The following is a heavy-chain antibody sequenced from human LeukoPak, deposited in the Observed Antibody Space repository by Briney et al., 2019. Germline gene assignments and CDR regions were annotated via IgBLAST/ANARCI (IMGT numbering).Heavy chain of an antibody. V-gene: IGHV4-34*01. J-gene: IGHJ4*02. D-gene: IGHD6-19*01. Sequence: SETLSLTCAVYGGSFSGYYWSWIRQPPGKGLEWIGEINHSGSTNYNPSLKSRVTISVDTSKNQFSLKLSSVTAADTAVYYCARDGNIAVAGPDYWGQGTLVTVSS. CDR3: ARDGNIAVAGPDY. CDR1: GGSFSGYY. CDR2: INHSGST.